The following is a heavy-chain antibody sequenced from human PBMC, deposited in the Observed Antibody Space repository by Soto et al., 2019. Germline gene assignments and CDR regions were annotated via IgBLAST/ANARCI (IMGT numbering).Heavy chain of an antibody. J-gene: IGHJ4*01. Sequence: QVQLVQSGAEVKKPGSSVKVSCKASGGTFSSYAISWVRQAPGQGLEWMGGIIPIFGTANYAQKFQGRVPITADKSTSTAYMELSSLRSEDTAVYYWASRFDSGSYRYFDYWGHGTLVTLSS. D-gene: IGHD1-26*01. CDR2: IIPIFGTA. CDR3: ASRFDSGSYRYFDY. V-gene: IGHV1-69*06. CDR1: GGTFSSYA.